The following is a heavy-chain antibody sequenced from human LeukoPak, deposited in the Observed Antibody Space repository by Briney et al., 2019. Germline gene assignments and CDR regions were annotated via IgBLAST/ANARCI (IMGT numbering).Heavy chain of an antibody. Sequence: GGSLRLSCAASGFTFSSYGMHWVRQAPGKGLEWVAVIWYDGSNKYYADSVKGRFTISRDNSKNTLYLQMKSLRAEDTAVYYCARVAVCSGGSCYPTFDYWGQGTLVTVSS. CDR3: ARVAVCSGGSCYPTFDY. J-gene: IGHJ4*02. D-gene: IGHD2-15*01. CDR2: IWYDGSNK. CDR1: GFTFSSYG. V-gene: IGHV3-33*01.